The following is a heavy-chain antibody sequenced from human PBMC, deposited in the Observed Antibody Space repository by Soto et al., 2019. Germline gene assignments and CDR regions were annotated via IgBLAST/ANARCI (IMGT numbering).Heavy chain of an antibody. CDR3: ARRERYYGSPGWFDP. CDR1: GASINNFAYY. V-gene: IGHV4-39*01. Sequence: SETLSLTCSVSGASINNFAYYWGWIRQPPGKGLEWIGTVYYNENTYYNPSLRSRVAISVDTAKNQFSLDLRSVTAADTAVYFCARRERYYGSPGWFDPWGQGTLVTVSS. CDR2: VYYNENT. J-gene: IGHJ5*01. D-gene: IGHD3-10*01.